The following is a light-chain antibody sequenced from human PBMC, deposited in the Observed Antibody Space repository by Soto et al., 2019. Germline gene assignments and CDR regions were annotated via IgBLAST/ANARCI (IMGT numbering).Light chain of an antibody. J-gene: IGKJ1*01. CDR3: QQYYSTPS. V-gene: IGKV4-1*01. CDR2: WAS. Sequence: DIVMTQSPDSLAVSLGERATINCKSSQSVLYSSNNKNYLAWYQQKPGQPPKLLIYWASTRESGVPDRFSGSGSRTDFTLTISSLQAEDVAVYYCQQYYSTPSFGQGTEVEIK. CDR1: QSVLYSSNNKNY.